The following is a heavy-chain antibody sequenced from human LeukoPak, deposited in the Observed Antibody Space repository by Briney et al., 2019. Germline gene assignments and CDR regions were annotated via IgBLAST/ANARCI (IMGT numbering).Heavy chain of an antibody. V-gene: IGHV1-46*01. D-gene: IGHD1-26*01. J-gene: IGHJ6*02. CDR3: ARTSGSYFRTSYGMDV. Sequence: ASVKVSCKASGYTFTSYYMHWVRQAPGQGLEWMGIINPSGGSTSYAQKFQGRVTMTRNTSISTAYMELSSLRSEDTAVYYCARTSGSYFRTSYGMDVWGQGTTVTVSS. CDR2: INPSGGST. CDR1: GYTFTSYY.